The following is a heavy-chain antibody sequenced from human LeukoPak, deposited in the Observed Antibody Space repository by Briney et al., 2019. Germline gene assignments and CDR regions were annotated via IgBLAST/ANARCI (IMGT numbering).Heavy chain of an antibody. Sequence: SETLSLTCAVYGGSFSGYYWSWICQPPGKGLEWIGEINHSGSTNYNPSLKRRVTISVDTSKNQFSLKLSSVTAADTAVYYCARGPLLRVGEIFLDNWFDPWGQGTLVTVSS. J-gene: IGHJ5*02. CDR1: GGSFSGYY. CDR2: INHSGST. D-gene: IGHD2-15*01. V-gene: IGHV4-34*01. CDR3: ARGPLLRVGEIFLDNWFDP.